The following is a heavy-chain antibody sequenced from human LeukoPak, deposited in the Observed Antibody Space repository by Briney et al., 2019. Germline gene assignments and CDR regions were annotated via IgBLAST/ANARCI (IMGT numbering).Heavy chain of an antibody. CDR3: AREVVGAKYDY. J-gene: IGHJ4*02. Sequence: SETLSLTCAVYGGSFSGYYWSWIRQPPGKGLEWIGEINHSGSTNYNPSLKSRVTISVDTSKNQFSLKLSSVTAADTAVCYCAREVVGAKYDYWGQGTLVTVSS. V-gene: IGHV4-34*01. CDR2: INHSGST. D-gene: IGHD1-26*01. CDR1: GGSFSGYY.